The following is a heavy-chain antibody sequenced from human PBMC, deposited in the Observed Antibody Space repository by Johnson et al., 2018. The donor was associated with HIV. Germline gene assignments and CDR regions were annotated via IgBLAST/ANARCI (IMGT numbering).Heavy chain of an antibody. Sequence: VQLVESGGVVVQPGGSLRLSCAASGFTVSSNYMSWVRQAPGKGLEWVSTVSDGAGHTYYADSVKGRFTISRDNSKNTVYLQMNSLRAEDTAVYYGAKDPGRQWLVMCAFDIWGQGTMVTVSS. J-gene: IGHJ3*02. CDR2: VSDGAGHT. CDR1: GFTVSSNY. V-gene: IGHV3-23*04. CDR3: AKDPGRQWLVMCAFDI. D-gene: IGHD6-19*01.